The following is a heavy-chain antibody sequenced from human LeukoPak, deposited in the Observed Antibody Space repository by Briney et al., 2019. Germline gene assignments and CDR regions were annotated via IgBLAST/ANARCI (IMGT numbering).Heavy chain of an antibody. CDR1: GFTFDDYA. D-gene: IGHD3-22*01. CDR2: ISWNSGSI. J-gene: IGHJ3*02. Sequence: GGSLRLSCAASGFTFDDYAMHWVRQAPGKGLEWVSGISWNSGSIGYADSVKGRFTISRDNAKNSLYLQMNSLRAEDTALYYCAKDIDSTRAGDDAFDIWGQGTMVTVSS. V-gene: IGHV3-9*01. CDR3: AKDIDSTRAGDDAFDI.